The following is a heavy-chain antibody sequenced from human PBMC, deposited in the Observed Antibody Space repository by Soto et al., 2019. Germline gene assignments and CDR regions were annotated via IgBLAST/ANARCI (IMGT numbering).Heavy chain of an antibody. V-gene: IGHV1-18*04. Sequence: GASVKVSCKGSGYTFTSHGISWVRQAPGQRLEWMGWNSGYSGNTKYAQKYQGRVTMTRDISIATAYMELSSLRSDDTAIYYCARMATFGSLNWFDPWGQGAQVTVSS. CDR2: NSGYSGNT. J-gene: IGHJ5*02. D-gene: IGHD3-16*01. CDR1: GYTFTSHG. CDR3: ARMATFGSLNWFDP.